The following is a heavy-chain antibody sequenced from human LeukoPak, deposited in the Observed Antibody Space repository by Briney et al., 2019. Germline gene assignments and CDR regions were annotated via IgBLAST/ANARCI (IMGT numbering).Heavy chain of an antibody. CDR2: IGSAGYT. J-gene: IGHJ6*02. Sequence: GGSLRLSCEVSGFTFDNNDMHWVRQTTGKGLEWVSAIGSAGYTYYADSVKGRFTISRDNSKNTLYLQMNSLRAEDTAVYYCANSPGYCSSTSCYSGMDVWGQGTTVTVSS. CDR1: GFTFDNND. CDR3: ANSPGYCSSTSCYSGMDV. D-gene: IGHD2-2*02. V-gene: IGHV3-13*01.